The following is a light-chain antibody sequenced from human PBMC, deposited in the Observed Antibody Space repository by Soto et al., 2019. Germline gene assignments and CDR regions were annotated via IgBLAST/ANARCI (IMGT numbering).Light chain of an antibody. CDR1: ISNIGTNS. CDR3: SSYAGSNNFV. Sequence: QSVLTQPPSASGTPGQRVTISCSGDISNIGTNSVHWYQHLPGTAPKLVIYADSQRPSGVPDRFSGSKSGTSASLAISGLQSEDDADYYCSSYAGSNNFVFGTGTKSPS. J-gene: IGLJ1*01. CDR2: ADS. V-gene: IGLV1-44*01.